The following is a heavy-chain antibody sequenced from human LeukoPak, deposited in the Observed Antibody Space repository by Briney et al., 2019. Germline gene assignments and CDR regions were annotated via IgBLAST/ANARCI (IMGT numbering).Heavy chain of an antibody. V-gene: IGHV1-8*01. J-gene: IGHJ4*02. CDR1: GYTFTTND. CDR2: MNPNSGHT. CDR3: AREVSGDFALDS. Sequence: ASVKVSCKASGYTFTTNDINWVRQAAGQGLEWMGWMNPNSGHTDYAPKFQGRITMTRNTSINTAHMELSSLTSEDTAVYLCAREVSGDFALDSWGQGTLVTASS.